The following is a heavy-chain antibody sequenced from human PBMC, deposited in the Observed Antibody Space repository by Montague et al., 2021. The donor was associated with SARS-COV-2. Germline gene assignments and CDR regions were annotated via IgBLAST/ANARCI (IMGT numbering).Heavy chain of an antibody. CDR3: ARWDPQTLTLIGLRGKSASDY. J-gene: IGHJ4*02. Sequence: SETLSLTCAVYGGSFSGYYWTRIRQSPGKALEWLAEFNTSGTPTYNFTPPPGGRVPIPLDTSKSQFSLKLSSVTAADTGVYYCARWDPQTLTLIGLRGKSASDYWGQGTLVTVSS. CDR2: FNTSGTPTY. D-gene: IGHD4-23*01. V-gene: IGHV4-34*01. CDR1: GGSFSGYY.